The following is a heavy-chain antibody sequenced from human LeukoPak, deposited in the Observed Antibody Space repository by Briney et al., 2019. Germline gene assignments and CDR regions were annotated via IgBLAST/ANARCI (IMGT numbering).Heavy chain of an antibody. CDR1: GFTFSNYP. J-gene: IGHJ4*02. CDR3: TKDYTLSTIDWYPY. CDR2: INENGGRI. V-gene: IGHV3-23*01. D-gene: IGHD5/OR15-5a*01. Sequence: GGSLTLSCAASGFTFSNYPMSWVRHAPGNGLEGVAVINENGGRIWYADSVRGRFTISRDNSKNTLYLQMNSLRAEDTALYYCTKDYTLSTIDWYPYWDQGALVTVSS.